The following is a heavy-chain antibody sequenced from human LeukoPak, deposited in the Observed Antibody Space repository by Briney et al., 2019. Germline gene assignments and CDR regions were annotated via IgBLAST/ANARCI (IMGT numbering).Heavy chain of an antibody. D-gene: IGHD5-12*01. J-gene: IGHJ4*02. Sequence: ASVKVSCKTSGYTFSGHYMNWVRQAPGQGLEWMGWINPNSGGTNSAQKFQGRVTMTRDTSISTAYMELSRLRSDDTAVYYCARDLVGYDIIYWGQGTLVTVSS. V-gene: IGHV1-2*02. CDR3: ARDLVGYDIIY. CDR2: INPNSGGT. CDR1: GYTFSGHY.